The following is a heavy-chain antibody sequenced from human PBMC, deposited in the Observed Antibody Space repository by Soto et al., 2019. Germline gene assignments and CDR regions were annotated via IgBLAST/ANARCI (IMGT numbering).Heavy chain of an antibody. J-gene: IGHJ4*02. CDR3: TPLALKYSSGWYEFSD. V-gene: IGHV3-15*07. CDR1: GFTFSNVW. CDR2: IKSTTDGGTT. D-gene: IGHD6-19*01. Sequence: EVQLVESGGGWVKPGGSLRLSCAASGFTFSNVWMNWVRQAPGKGLEWVGRIKSTTDGGTTDYAAPVKGRFTISRDDSTNTLYLQMNSLKTENTAVYYCTPLALKYSSGWYEFSDWGQGTLVTVSS.